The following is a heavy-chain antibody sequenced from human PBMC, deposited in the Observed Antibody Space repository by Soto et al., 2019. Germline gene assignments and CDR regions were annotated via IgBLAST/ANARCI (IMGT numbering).Heavy chain of an antibody. V-gene: IGHV1-69*13. CDR1: GGTFSSYA. CDR2: IIPIFGTA. CDR3: ARPREVTTTYYYYYYGMDV. Sequence: SVKVSCKASGGTFSSYAISWVRQAPGQGLEWMGGIIPIFGTANHAQKFQGRVTITADESTSTAYMELSSLRSEDTAVYYCARPREVTTTYYYYYYGMDVWGQGTTVTVSS. D-gene: IGHD4-4*01. J-gene: IGHJ6*02.